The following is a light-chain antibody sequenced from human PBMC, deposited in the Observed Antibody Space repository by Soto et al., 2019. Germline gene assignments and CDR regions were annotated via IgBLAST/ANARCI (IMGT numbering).Light chain of an antibody. CDR1: QSIHTS. V-gene: IGKV3-11*01. J-gene: IGKJ5*01. CDR2: DST. CDR3: QQRNVWTPIT. Sequence: VLTQSPATLSLSPGERATLSCRASQSIHTSLAWYQQKSGKPPRLVIYDSTLRANGVPDRFGGSRSGTEFTLTINSLEPEDFAVYYCQQRNVWTPITLGQGTRLEIK.